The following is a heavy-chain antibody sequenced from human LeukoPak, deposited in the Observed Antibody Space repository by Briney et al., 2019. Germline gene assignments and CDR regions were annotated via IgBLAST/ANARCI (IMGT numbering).Heavy chain of an antibody. Sequence: GGSLRLSCEASGFTFDIYTMSWVRQAPGKGLEWVSATSGHGVGVYYADSVKGRFTIPRDNSRNTLLLQMNSLRVDDTAIYYCVKSLSEGVGAWGQGTLVAVSS. V-gene: IGHV3-23*01. CDR2: TSGHGVGV. CDR3: VKSLSEGVGA. CDR1: GFTFDIYT. J-gene: IGHJ5*02. D-gene: IGHD2-8*01.